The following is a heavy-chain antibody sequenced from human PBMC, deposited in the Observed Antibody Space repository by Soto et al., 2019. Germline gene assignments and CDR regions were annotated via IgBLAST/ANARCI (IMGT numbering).Heavy chain of an antibody. CDR2: ISGSGGST. Sequence: LSLTCAASGFTFSSYAMSWVRQAPGKGLEWVSAISGSGGSTYYADSVKGRFTISRDNSKNTLYLQMNSLRAEDTAVYYCAKDHRRIAARYFDYWGQGTLVTVSS. CDR3: AKDHRRIAARYFDY. D-gene: IGHD6-6*01. CDR1: GFTFSSYA. J-gene: IGHJ4*02. V-gene: IGHV3-23*01.